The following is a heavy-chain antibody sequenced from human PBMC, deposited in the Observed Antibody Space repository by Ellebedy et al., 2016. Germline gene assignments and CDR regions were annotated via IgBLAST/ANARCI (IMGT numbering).Heavy chain of an antibody. CDR2: ISWNGGST. CDR1: GFNFPEYT. D-gene: IGHD3-3*01. V-gene: IGHV3-43*01. J-gene: IGHJ4*02. CDR3: AKDRYDFWSGYYLTDY. Sequence: GGSLRLXCAASGFNFPEYTMHWFRQAPGKGLEWVSLISWNGGSTYYADSVKGRFTISRDKSRNSLYLQMNSLRTEDTALYYCAKDRYDFWSGYYLTDYWGQGTLVTVSS.